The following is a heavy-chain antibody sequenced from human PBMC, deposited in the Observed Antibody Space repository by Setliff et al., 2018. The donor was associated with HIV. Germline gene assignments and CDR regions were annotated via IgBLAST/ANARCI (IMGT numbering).Heavy chain of an antibody. CDR3: ARVEWEPDGHYFAY. V-gene: IGHV3-23*01. J-gene: IGHJ4*02. CDR2: ISGDAVYS. Sequence: GGSLRLSCAASGFTFSNYAMNWVRQAPGKGLQWVSSISGDAVYSWYADSVKGRFKISRDNSKNTLYLQMNSLRADDTAVYYCARVEWEPDGHYFAYWGQGTLVTVSS. CDR1: GFTFSNYA. D-gene: IGHD1-26*01.